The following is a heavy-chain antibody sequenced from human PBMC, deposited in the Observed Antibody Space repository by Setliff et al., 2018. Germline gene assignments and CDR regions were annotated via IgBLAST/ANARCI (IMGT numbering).Heavy chain of an antibody. V-gene: IGHV7-4-1*02. CDR2: INTNTGNP. CDR1: GYTFTTYA. Sequence: ASVKVSCKTSGYTFTTYAINWVRQAPGQGLEWMGWINTNTGNPTYAQDFTGRFVFYLDTSVSTAYLQISSLKAEDTAVYYCARDLGYCSTTSCHGDWFDPWGQGTLVTVSS. D-gene: IGHD2-2*01. J-gene: IGHJ5*02. CDR3: ARDLGYCSTTSCHGDWFDP.